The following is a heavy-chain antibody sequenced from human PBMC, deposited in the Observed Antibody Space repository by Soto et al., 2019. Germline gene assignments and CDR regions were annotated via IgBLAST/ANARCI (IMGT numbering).Heavy chain of an antibody. CDR3: ESVRAGQQDYYMDV. CDR2: IDPSDSYT. J-gene: IGHJ6*02. V-gene: IGHV5-10-1*01. CDR1: GYSFTSYW. Sequence: PGESLKISCKGSGYSFTSYWITWVRQMPGKGLEWMGRIDPSDSYTNYSPSFQGHVTISADKTISTTYLQWSSLKASDTAMYSCESVRAGQQDYYMDVWGQGTTVTVSS. D-gene: IGHD2-2*01.